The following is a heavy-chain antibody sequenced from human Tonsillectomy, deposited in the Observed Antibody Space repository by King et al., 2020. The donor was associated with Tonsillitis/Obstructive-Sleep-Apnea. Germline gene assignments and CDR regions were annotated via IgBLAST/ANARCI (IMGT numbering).Heavy chain of an antibody. V-gene: IGHV3-23*01. CDR1: GFTFSSYA. CDR3: AKDRGRYDYYDSRGDDCGDY. D-gene: IGHD3-22*01. J-gene: IGHJ4*02. Sequence: CAASGFTFSSYAMSWVRQAPGKGLEWVSAISGSGGITYYADSVTGRVTISRDNSKNTLYLQMNSLRAEDTAVYYCAKDRGRYDYYDSRGDDCGDYWGQGTLVTVYS. CDR2: ISGSGGIT.